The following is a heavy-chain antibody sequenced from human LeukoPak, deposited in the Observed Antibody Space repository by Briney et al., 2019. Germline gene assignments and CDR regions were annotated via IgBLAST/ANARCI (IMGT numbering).Heavy chain of an antibody. V-gene: IGHV3-23*01. CDR3: AKGSSSNIAARLNY. CDR1: GFTFSSYA. D-gene: IGHD6-6*01. J-gene: IGHJ4*02. CDR2: ISGSDGST. Sequence: PGGSLRLSCAASGFTFSSYAMSWVRQAPGKGLEWVSAISGSDGSTYYADSVKGRFTISRDNSKNTLYLQMNSLRAGDTAIYSCAKGSSSNIAARLNYWGQGTLVTVSS.